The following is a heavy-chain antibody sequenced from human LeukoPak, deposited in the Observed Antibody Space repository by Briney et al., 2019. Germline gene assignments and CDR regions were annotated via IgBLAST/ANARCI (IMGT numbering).Heavy chain of an antibody. Sequence: PSETLSLTCTVSGGSISSYYWSWIRQPPGKGLECIGYIYNSGSTNYNPSLKSRVSISVDTSKNQFSLKLSSVTAADTAVYYCARSAIDAFDIWGQGAMVTVSS. V-gene: IGHV4-59*08. CDR3: ARSAIDAFDI. CDR1: GGSISSYY. CDR2: IYNSGST. J-gene: IGHJ3*02. D-gene: IGHD6-25*01.